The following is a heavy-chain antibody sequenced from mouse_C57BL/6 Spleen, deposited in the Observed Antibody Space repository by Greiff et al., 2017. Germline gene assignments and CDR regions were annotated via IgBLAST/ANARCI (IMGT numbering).Heavy chain of an antibody. CDR2: ISSGSSTI. J-gene: IGHJ1*03. CDR1: GFTFSDYG. CDR3: ARGGYYYGSSYWYFDV. Sequence: EVKLMESGGGLVKPGGSLKLSCAASGFTFSDYGMHWVRQAPEKGLEWVAYISSGSSTIYYADTVKGRFTISRDDDKNTLFLQMTGLRSEDTAMYYCARGGYYYGSSYWYFDVWGTGTTVTVSS. D-gene: IGHD1-1*01. V-gene: IGHV5-17*01.